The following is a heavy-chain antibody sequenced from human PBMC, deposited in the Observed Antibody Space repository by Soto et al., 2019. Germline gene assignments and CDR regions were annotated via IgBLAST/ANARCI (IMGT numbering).Heavy chain of an antibody. V-gene: IGHV4-59*01. CDR2: LYYGRRA. Sequence: QVQLQESGPGLVKPSETLSLTCAVSGDSISSYYCMWIRQPPGKGLESICYLYYGRRANYNPSLKSRVTLSVDTSTNQCSLTLRSMTAADTAVYYCALRSMAVVPEYWGQGTLVTVSS. CDR1: GDSISSYY. D-gene: IGHD3-22*01. J-gene: IGHJ4*02. CDR3: ALRSMAVVPEY.